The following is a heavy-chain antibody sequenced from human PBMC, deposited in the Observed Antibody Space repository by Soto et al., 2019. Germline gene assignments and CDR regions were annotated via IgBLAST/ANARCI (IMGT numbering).Heavy chain of an antibody. CDR1: GGSISSSSFH. CDR2: IDYSGST. Sequence: QLQLQESGPGLVKPSETLSLTCTVSGGSISSSSFHWGWIRQPPGKALEWIGGIDYSGSTYYSPSLKSRVTRPVDTSKNQFSLKLSSVTAAAAAVYYCARRERAAGTDWWFDPWGQGTLVTVSS. D-gene: IGHD6-13*01. J-gene: IGHJ5*02. V-gene: IGHV4-39*01. CDR3: ARRERAAGTDWWFDP.